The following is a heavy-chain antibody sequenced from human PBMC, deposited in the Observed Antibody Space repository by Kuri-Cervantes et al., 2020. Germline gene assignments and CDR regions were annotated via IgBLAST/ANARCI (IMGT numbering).Heavy chain of an antibody. CDR2: ISSSSSYI. J-gene: IGHJ6*02. CDR3: ARDANVYYYYGMDV. CDR1: GFTFSDYY. V-gene: IGHV3-11*06. Sequence: GGSLRLSCAASGFTFSDYYMSWIRQAPGKGLEWVSYISSSSSYIYYADSVKGRFTISRDNAKNSLYLQMNSLRAEDTAVYYCARDANVYYYYGMDVWGQGTTVTVSS.